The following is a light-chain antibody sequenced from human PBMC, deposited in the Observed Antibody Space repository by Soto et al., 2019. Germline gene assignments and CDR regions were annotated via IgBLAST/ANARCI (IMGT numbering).Light chain of an antibody. CDR2: GAS. Sequence: EIVLTQSPGTLSLSPGERATLSCRASQSVSSNLAWYQQKPGQAPRLLIYGASTRATGIPARFTGSGSGTDFTLTINRLEPEDFAVYFCQQYGSSPQTFGQGTKVDIK. CDR1: QSVSSN. V-gene: IGKV3-20*01. J-gene: IGKJ1*01. CDR3: QQYGSSPQT.